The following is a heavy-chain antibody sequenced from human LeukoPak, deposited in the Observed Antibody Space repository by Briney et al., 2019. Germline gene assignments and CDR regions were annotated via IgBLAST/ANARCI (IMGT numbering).Heavy chain of an antibody. CDR1: GLTFSSYG. Sequence: PGGSLRLSCAASGLTFSSYGMHWVRQAPGRGLEWVTFIRYDGEKQHYVDSVKGRFTISRDNSKDTLYLQMNDVRPEDTAVYYCARDEYSSSSKFDYWGQGTLVTVSS. V-gene: IGHV3-30*02. D-gene: IGHD6-6*01. CDR3: ARDEYSSSSKFDY. CDR2: IRYDGEKQ. J-gene: IGHJ4*02.